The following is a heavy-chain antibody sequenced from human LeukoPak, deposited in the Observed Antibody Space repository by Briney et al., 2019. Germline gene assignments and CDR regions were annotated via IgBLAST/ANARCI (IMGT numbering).Heavy chain of an antibody. V-gene: IGHV4-4*07. D-gene: IGHD1-26*01. J-gene: IGHJ4*02. CDR1: GDSISSYY. Sequence: SETLSLTCTVSGDSISSYYWSWIRQPAGKGLEWLGRIYASGSTNYNPSLKSRVTMSVDTSKNQFSLKLSSVTAADTAVYYCARGRSPTTGDYWGQGTLVTVSS. CDR3: ARGRSPTTGDY. CDR2: IYASGST.